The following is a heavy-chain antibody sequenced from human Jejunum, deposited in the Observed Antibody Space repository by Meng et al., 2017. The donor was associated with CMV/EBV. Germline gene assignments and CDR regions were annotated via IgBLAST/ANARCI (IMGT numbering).Heavy chain of an antibody. J-gene: IGHJ4*02. D-gene: IGHD1-26*01. CDR3: ARVYSGEIPY. CDR1: GDSIGSGSAC. V-gene: IGHV4-61*02. Sequence: TCTVSGDSIGSGSACGAWVREPAGKGLEWLGSIHAGGGTSYNPSHERRIRMSLHASMNQFSLSLSSVTAADTAVYYCARVYSGEIPYWGQGTLVTVSS. CDR2: IHAGGGT.